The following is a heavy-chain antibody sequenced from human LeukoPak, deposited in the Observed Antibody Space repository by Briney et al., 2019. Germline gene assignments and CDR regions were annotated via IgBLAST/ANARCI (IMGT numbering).Heavy chain of an antibody. V-gene: IGHV4-38-2*01. CDR2: IYPSGST. D-gene: IGHD6-19*01. J-gene: IGHJ3*02. CDR1: GYSISSGYY. Sequence: PSETVSLTCAVSGYSISSGYYWGWIGQPPGRGLVWIGNIYPSGSTYYNPSLKSRVTISVDTSKNQFSLKLSSVTAAGTAVYDCASELCSWGWSTLDAFDIWGQGTMVTVSS. CDR3: ASELCSWGWSTLDAFDI.